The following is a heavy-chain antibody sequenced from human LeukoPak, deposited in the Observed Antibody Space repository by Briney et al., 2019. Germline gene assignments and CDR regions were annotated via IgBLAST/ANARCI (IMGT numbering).Heavy chain of an antibody. D-gene: IGHD2-21*02. CDR1: GYTFTSYG. Sequence: ASVKVSCKASGYTFTSYGISWVRQAPGQGLEWMGWISAYNGNTNYAQKLQGRVTMTTDTSTSTAYMELRSLRSDDTAVHYCARDSYPGGDWENYYYYYYMDVWGKGTTVTVSS. V-gene: IGHV1-18*01. J-gene: IGHJ6*03. CDR2: ISAYNGNT. CDR3: ARDSYPGGDWENYYYYYYMDV.